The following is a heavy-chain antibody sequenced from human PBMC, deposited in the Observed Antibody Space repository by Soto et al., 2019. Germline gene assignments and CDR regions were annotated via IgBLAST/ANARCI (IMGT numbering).Heavy chain of an antibody. CDR3: ARQGYCSSTSCRGPFYFDF. V-gene: IGHV5-51*01. Sequence: GESLKISCKGSGYSFTSYWIGWVRQMPGKGLEWMGIIYPGNSDTRYRTSFQGQITISADKAISTAYRQWSSLKASDPAMYYCARQGYCSSTSCRGPFYFDFWGQGTLVTVSS. CDR1: GYSFTSYW. D-gene: IGHD2-2*01. CDR2: IYPGNSDT. J-gene: IGHJ4*02.